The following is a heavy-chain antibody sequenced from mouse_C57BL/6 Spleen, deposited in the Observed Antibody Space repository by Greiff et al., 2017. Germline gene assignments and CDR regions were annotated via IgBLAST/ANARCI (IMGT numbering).Heavy chain of an antibody. D-gene: IGHD1-1*01. CDR3: ARWGYYGNYFDY. V-gene: IGHV1-80*01. CDR1: GYAFSSYW. J-gene: IGHJ2*01. CDR2: LYPGDGDT. Sequence: VQLQESGAELVKPGASVKISCKASGYAFSSYWMNWVKQRPGKGLEWIGQLYPGDGDTNYNGKFKGKATLTADKSSSTADVQLSSLTSEESAVYFCARWGYYGNYFDYWGQGTTLTVSS.